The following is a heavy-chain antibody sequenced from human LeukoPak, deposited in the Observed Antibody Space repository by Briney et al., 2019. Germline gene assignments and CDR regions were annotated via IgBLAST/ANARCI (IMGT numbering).Heavy chain of an antibody. CDR1: GGSLSSYY. Sequence: SETLSLTCTVSGGSLSSYYWSWIRQPPGKGLEWIGYIYYSGSTNYNPSLKSRVTISVDTSKNQFSLKLSSVTAADTAVYYCARDATVAAAGTARETAFDIWGQGTMVTVSS. CDR3: ARDATVAAAGTARETAFDI. V-gene: IGHV4-59*01. CDR2: IYYSGST. D-gene: IGHD6-13*01. J-gene: IGHJ3*02.